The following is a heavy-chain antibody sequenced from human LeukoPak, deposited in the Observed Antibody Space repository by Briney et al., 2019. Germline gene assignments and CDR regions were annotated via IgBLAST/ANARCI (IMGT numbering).Heavy chain of an antibody. J-gene: IGHJ5*02. CDR2: IYSGGST. CDR1: GFTVSSNY. V-gene: IGHV3-53*01. CDR3: ARETYCTNGVCYTSRWFGP. Sequence: GGSLRLSCAASGFTVSSNYMSWVRQAPGKGLEWVSVIYSGGSTYYADSVKGRFTISRDNSKNTLYLQMNSLRAEDTAVYYCARETYCTNGVCYTSRWFGPWGQGTLVTVSS. D-gene: IGHD2-8*01.